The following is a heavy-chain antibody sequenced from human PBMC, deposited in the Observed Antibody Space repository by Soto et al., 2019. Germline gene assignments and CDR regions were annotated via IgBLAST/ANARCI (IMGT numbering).Heavy chain of an antibody. J-gene: IGHJ4*02. D-gene: IGHD2-21*02. V-gene: IGHV1-69*01. CDR1: GGTFSSYA. CDR2: IIPIFGTA. Sequence: QVQLVQSGAEVKKPGSSVKVSCKASGGTFSSYAISWVRQAPGQGLEWMGGIIPIFGTANYAQKFQGRVTITADESTSTAYMGLSSLRSEDTAVYYCARAVEGGNSENFDYWGQGTLVTVSS. CDR3: ARAVEGGNSENFDY.